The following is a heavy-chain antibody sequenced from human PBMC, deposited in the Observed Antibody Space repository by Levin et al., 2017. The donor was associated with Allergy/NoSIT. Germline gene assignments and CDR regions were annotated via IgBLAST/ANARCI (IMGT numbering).Heavy chain of an antibody. CDR2: ISYDGSNK. J-gene: IGHJ4*02. Sequence: GESLKISCAASGFTFSSYAMHWVRQAPGKGLEWVAVISYDGSNKYYADSVKGRFTISRDNSKNTLYLQMNSLRAEDTAVYYCARDLSRSRFDYWGQGTLVTVSS. CDR3: ARDLSRSRFDY. CDR1: GFTFSSYA. V-gene: IGHV3-30-3*01.